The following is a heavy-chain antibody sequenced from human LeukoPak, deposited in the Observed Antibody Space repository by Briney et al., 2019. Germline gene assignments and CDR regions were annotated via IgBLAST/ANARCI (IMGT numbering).Heavy chain of an antibody. Sequence: ASVKVSCKASGYTFTSYYMHWVRQAPGQGLEWMGIINPSGGSTSYAQKFQGRVTMTRDTSTSTAYMELSRLRSDDTAVYYCARGSYGHFDYWGQGTLVTVSS. V-gene: IGHV1-46*01. D-gene: IGHD5-18*01. CDR1: GYTFTSYY. CDR3: ARGSYGHFDY. J-gene: IGHJ4*02. CDR2: INPSGGST.